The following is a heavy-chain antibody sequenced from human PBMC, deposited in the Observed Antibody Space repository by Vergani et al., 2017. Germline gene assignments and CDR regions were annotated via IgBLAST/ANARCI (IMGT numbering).Heavy chain of an antibody. CDR2: IYYSGST. CDR1: GGSISSGGYY. CDR3: ARGTTVVTPYWYFDL. Sequence: QVQLQESGPGLVKPSQTLSLTCTVSGGSISSGGYYWSWIRQHPGKGLEWSGYIYYSGSTYYNPSLKSRVTISVDTSKNQFSLKLSSVTAADTAVYYCARGTTVVTPYWYFDLWGRGTLVTVSS. V-gene: IGHV4-31*03. D-gene: IGHD4-23*01. J-gene: IGHJ2*01.